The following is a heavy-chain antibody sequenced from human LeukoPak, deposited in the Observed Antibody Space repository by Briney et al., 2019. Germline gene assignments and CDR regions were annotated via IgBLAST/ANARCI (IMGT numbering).Heavy chain of an antibody. Sequence: GGSLRLSCAASGFTFSDYYMSWIRQAPGKGLEWVSYISSSGSTIYYADSVKGRFTISRDNAKTSLYLQMHSLRAEATAVYYCARVHCSSTSCYRGHFDYWGQGTLVTVSS. CDR1: GFTFSDYY. CDR3: ARVHCSSTSCYRGHFDY. V-gene: IGHV3-11*01. D-gene: IGHD2-2*02. J-gene: IGHJ4*02. CDR2: ISSSGSTI.